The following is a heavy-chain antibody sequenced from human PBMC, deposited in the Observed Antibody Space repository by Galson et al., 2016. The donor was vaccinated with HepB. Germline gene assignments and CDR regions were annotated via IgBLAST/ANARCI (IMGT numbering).Heavy chain of an antibody. Sequence: VKVSCKASGYTFNTYNMHWVRQAPGQGLEWMGIIKPSGGNTIYAQKFQDRITMTRDTSTSTVYMELISLRSEDTAVYYCARGLDHSFYFDYWGQGTPLTVSS. D-gene: IGHD1-14*01. J-gene: IGHJ4*02. CDR3: ARGLDHSFYFDY. V-gene: IGHV1-46*02. CDR2: IKPSGGNT. CDR1: GYTFNTYN.